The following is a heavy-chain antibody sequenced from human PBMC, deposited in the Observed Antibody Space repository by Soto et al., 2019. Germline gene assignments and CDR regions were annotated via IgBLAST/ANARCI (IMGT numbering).Heavy chain of an antibody. CDR2: IRVHNGNT. Sequence: ASVKVSCKASGYNFINYGISWVRQAPGQGLEWMGWIRVHNGNTNYAQNLQGRVTMTTDTSTSTAYMELRSLRSDDTAVYYRVRDLDGSGSYYTGYWGPGTLVTVSS. CDR1: GYNFINYG. J-gene: IGHJ4*02. V-gene: IGHV1-18*01. D-gene: IGHD3-10*01. CDR3: VRDLDGSGSYYTGY.